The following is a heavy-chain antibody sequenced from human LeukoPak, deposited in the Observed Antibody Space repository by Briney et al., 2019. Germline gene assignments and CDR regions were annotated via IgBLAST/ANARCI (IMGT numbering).Heavy chain of an antibody. CDR3: AKEFLSEAVAYFDY. CDR2: ISYDGSNK. D-gene: IGHD6-19*01. Sequence: GGSLRLSCAASGFTFSSYGMHWVRQAPGKGLEWVAVISYDGSNKYYADSVKGRFTISRDNSKNTLYLQMNSLRAEDTAVYYGAKEFLSEAVAYFDYWGQGTLVTVSS. J-gene: IGHJ4*02. CDR1: GFTFSSYG. V-gene: IGHV3-30*18.